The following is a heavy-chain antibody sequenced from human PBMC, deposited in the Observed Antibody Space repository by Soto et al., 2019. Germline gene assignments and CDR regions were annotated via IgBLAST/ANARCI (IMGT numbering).Heavy chain of an antibody. V-gene: IGHV3-30*18. CDR2: ISYDGSNK. D-gene: IGHD3-16*01. CDR3: AKEYFQQGGSAAYYYYGMDV. J-gene: IGHJ6*02. Sequence: PGGSLRLSCAASGFTFSSYGMHWVRQAPGKGLEWVAVISYDGSNKYYADSVKGRFTISRDNSKNTLYLQMNSLRAEDTAVYYCAKEYFQQGGSAAYYYYGMDVWGQGTTVTVSS. CDR1: GFTFSSYG.